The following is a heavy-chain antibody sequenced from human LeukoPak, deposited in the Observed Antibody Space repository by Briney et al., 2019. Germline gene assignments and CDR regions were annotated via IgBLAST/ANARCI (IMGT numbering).Heavy chain of an antibody. V-gene: IGHV1-8*01. Sequence: ASVKVSCKASGYTFTSYDINWVRQATGQGLEWMGWMNPNSGNTGYAQKFQGRVTMTRNTSTSTAYMEVSSLRSEDTAVYYCASDFWSGYQYYFDYWGQGTLVTVSS. J-gene: IGHJ4*02. CDR3: ASDFWSGYQYYFDY. CDR2: MNPNSGNT. D-gene: IGHD3-3*01. CDR1: GYTFTSYD.